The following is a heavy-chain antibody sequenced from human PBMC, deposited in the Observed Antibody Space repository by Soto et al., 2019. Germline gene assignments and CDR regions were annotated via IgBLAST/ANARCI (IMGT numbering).Heavy chain of an antibody. CDR1: GFTFSSYA. CDR2: ISGSGGST. CDR3: ARGVTYYYGSGSFWFDY. V-gene: IGHV3-23*01. Sequence: GGSLRLSCAASGFTFSSYAMSWVRQAPGKGLEWVSAISGSGGSTYYADSVKGRFTISRDNSKNTLYLQMNSLRAEDTAVYYCARGVTYYYGSGSFWFDYWGQGTLVTV. J-gene: IGHJ4*02. D-gene: IGHD3-10*01.